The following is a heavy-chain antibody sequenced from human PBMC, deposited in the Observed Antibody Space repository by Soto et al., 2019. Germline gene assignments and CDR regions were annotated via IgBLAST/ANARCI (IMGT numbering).Heavy chain of an antibody. J-gene: IGHJ4*02. CDR3: ASHYDMWSGYLSPVDY. CDR1: GYTFSDYY. CDR2: IDTSSTKI. V-gene: IGHV3-11*01. D-gene: IGHD3-3*01. Sequence: QVQLVESEGDLVKRGGSLRLSCAASGYTFSDYYMSWIRQAPGKGLEWISYIDTSSTKIYYADSVKGRFTISRDNAKNSLYLEMNNLRDEDSAVYYCASHYDMWSGYLSPVDYWGQGTLVTVSS.